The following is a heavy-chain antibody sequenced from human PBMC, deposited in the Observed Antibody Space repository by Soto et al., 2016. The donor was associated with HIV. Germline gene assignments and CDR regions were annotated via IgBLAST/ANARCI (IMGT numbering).Heavy chain of an antibody. CDR1: GFTFDSYG. CDR2: IWYDGSKK. Sequence: VQLVESGGGVVQPGRSLRVSCTTSGFTFDSYGMHWVRQAPGKGLEWVAGIWYDGSKKYYIDSVKGRFTISRDNSKNTLYLQMNSLRVEDTAVHKCARGRMNIMSMEWFDRWGQGTLVIVSS. J-gene: IGHJ5*02. V-gene: IGHV3-33*01. CDR3: ARGRMNIMSMEWFDR. D-gene: IGHD5-12*01.